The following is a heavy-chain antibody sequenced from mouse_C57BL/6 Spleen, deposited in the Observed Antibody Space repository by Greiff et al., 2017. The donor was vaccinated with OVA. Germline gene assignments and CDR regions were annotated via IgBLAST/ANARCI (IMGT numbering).Heavy chain of an antibody. V-gene: IGHV1-26*01. D-gene: IGHD1-1*01. CDR2: INPNNGGT. CDR3: AREDYGRDYAMDY. J-gene: IGHJ4*01. Sequence: VQLQQSGPELVKPGASVKISCKASGYTFTDYYMNWVKQSHGKSLEWIGDINPNNGGTSYNQKFKGKATLTVDKSSSTAYMELRSLTSEDSAVYYCAREDYGRDYAMDYWGQGTSVTVSS. CDR1: GYTFTDYY.